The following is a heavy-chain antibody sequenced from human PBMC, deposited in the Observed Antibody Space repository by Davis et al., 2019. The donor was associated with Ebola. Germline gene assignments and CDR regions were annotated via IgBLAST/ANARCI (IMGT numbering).Heavy chain of an antibody. CDR1: GFTFSSYA. Sequence: GESLKISCAASGFTFSSYAMHWVRQAPGKGLEWVAVISYDGSNKYYADSVKGRFTISRDNSKNTLYLQMNSLRAEDTAVYYCAKGAQLAYSGSYYADHYYYYMDVWGKGTTVTVSS. CDR2: ISYDGSNK. V-gene: IGHV3-30*04. CDR3: AKGAQLAYSGSYYADHYYYYMDV. D-gene: IGHD1-26*01. J-gene: IGHJ6*03.